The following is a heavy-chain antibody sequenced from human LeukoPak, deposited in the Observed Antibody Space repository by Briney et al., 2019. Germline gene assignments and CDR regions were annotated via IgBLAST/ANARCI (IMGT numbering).Heavy chain of an antibody. CDR3: VSMVRGIGY. D-gene: IGHD3-10*01. J-gene: IGHJ4*02. CDR1: GFTFSNHA. Sequence: PGGSLRLSCAASGFTFSNHAMHWVRQAPGKGLEWVTLVWYDGNRKYYADSVKGRFTISRDNSKNSVYLQLNSLRPEDMAMYYCVSMVRGIGYWGQGTLVTVSS. V-gene: IGHV3-30*02. CDR2: VWYDGNRK.